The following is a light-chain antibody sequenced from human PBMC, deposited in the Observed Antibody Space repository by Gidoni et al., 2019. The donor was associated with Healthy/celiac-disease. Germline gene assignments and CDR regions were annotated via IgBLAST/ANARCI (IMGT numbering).Light chain of an antibody. J-gene: IGKJ4*01. V-gene: IGKV4-1*01. CDR3: QQYYSTPLT. CDR2: WAS. Sequence: DIVMTQSPDSLALSLGERATINCKSSQSVLYSSNNKNYLAWYQQKPGQPPKLLIYWASTRESGVHDRFSGSGSGTDFTLTISSLQAEDVAVYYCQQYYSTPLTFGGGTKVEIK. CDR1: QSVLYSSNNKNY.